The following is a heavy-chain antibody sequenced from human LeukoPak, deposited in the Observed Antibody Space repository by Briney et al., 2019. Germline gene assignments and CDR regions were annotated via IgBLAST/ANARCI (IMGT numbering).Heavy chain of an antibody. CDR2: IIPILGIA. CDR1: GGTFSSYA. CDR3: AREDTDQGCYYGMDV. J-gene: IGHJ6*02. Sequence: EASVKVSCQASGGTFSSYAISWVRQAAGQGLEWMGRIIPILGIANYAQKFQGRVTITADKSTSTAYMELSSLRSEDTAVYYCAREDTDQGCYYGMDVWGQGTTVTVSS. V-gene: IGHV1-69*04. D-gene: IGHD4-17*01.